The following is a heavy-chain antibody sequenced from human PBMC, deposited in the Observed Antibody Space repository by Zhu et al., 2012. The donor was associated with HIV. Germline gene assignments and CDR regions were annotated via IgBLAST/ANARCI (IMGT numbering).Heavy chain of an antibody. J-gene: IGHJ4*02. D-gene: IGHD3-10*01. CDR3: ARRGRLGSGSYYNEMADY. CDR2: IYYSGST. V-gene: IGHV4-39*07. Sequence: QVQLQESGPGLVKPSETLSLTCTVSGGSISSSSYYWGWIRQPPGKGLEWIGSIYYSGSTYYNPSLKSRVTISVDTSKNQFSLKLSSVTAADTAVYYCARRGRLGSGSYYNEMADYWGQGTLVTVSS. CDR1: GGSISSSSYY.